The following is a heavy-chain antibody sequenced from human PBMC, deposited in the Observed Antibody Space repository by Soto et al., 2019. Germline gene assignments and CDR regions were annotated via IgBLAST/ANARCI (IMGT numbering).Heavy chain of an antibody. J-gene: IGHJ6*02. CDR2: IIPIFATT. CDR3: ARALLDTPLLTDYYGMDV. V-gene: IGHV1-69*01. Sequence: QVQLVQSGAEVKKPGSSVKVSCKASGGTFSSYTFSWVRQAPGQGLEWMGGIIPIFATTNYAQDFQGRVTITADGSTSTAYMDLSSLRFEDTAVYYGARALLDTPLLTDYYGMDVWGQGTPVTVFS. CDR1: GGTFSSYT. D-gene: IGHD5-18*01.